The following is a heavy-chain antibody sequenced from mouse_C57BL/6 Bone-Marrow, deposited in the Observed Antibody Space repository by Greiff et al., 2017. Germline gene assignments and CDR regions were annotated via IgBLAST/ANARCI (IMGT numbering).Heavy chain of an antibody. D-gene: IGHD2-2*01. CDR3: ARLYGYPWYFDV. V-gene: IGHV1-54*01. CDR2: INPGSGGT. CDR1: GYAFTNYL. J-gene: IGHJ1*03. Sequence: QVQLKESGAELVRPGTSVKVSCKASGYAFTNYLIEWVKQRPGQGLEWIGVINPGSGGTNYNQKFKGKATLTADKSSSTAYMQLSSLTSEYSAVYVCARLYGYPWYFDVWGKGTTVTVSS.